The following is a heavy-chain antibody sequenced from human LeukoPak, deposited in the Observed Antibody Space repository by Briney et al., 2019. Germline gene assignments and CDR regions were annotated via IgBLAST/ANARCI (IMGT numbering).Heavy chain of an antibody. J-gene: IGHJ4*02. CDR3: ARSNYYDSSGYFPTDY. CDR2: MYYSGST. D-gene: IGHD3-22*01. Sequence: SETLSLTCTVSGGSISSYYWSWIRQPPGKGLEWIGYMYYSGSTNYNPSRKSRVTISADTSKNQFSLKLSSVTAADTAVYYCARSNYYDSSGYFPTDYWGQGTLVTVSS. V-gene: IGHV4-59*01. CDR1: GGSISSYY.